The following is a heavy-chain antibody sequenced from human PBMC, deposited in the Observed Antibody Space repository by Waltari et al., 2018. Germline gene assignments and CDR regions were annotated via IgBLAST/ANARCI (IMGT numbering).Heavy chain of an antibody. V-gene: IGHV4-59*11. D-gene: IGHD3-9*01. CDR1: GGSISSHY. CDR2: IYYSGST. CDR3: ARTYYDIPRPDYYYYMDV. J-gene: IGHJ6*03. Sequence: QVQLQESGPGLVKPSETLSLPCTVSGGSISSHYWSWIRQPPGKGLEWIGYIYYSGSTNSTHSLKSRGTISVDTSKNQFSLKLSSVTAADTAVYYCARTYYDIPRPDYYYYMDVWGKGTTVTVSS.